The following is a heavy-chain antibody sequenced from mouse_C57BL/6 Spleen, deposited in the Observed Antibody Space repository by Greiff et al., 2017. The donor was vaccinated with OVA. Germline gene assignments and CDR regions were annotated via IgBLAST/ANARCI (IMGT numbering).Heavy chain of an antibody. CDR3: ARDRGLTGTYFDY. V-gene: IGHV5-4*01. Sequence: EVKLVESGGGLVKPGGSLKLSCAASGFTFSSYAMSWVRQTPEKRLEWVATISDGGSYTYYPDNVKGRFTLSRDNAKNNLYLQMSHLKSEDTAMYYCARDRGLTGTYFDYWGQGTTLTVSS. D-gene: IGHD4-1*01. CDR2: ISDGGSYT. J-gene: IGHJ2*01. CDR1: GFTFSSYA.